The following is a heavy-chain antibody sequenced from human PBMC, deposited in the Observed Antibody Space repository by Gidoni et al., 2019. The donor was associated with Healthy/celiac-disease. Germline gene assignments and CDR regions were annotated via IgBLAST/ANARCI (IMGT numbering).Heavy chain of an antibody. CDR1: GFAFSSYA. V-gene: IGHV3-23*01. CDR2: ITASGGST. J-gene: IGHJ4*02. CDR3: AKDLSPPHAQYSYTFDY. D-gene: IGHD5-18*01. Sequence: EVQLLESGGGLVQPGGSLRLSCAASGFAFSSYAMSWVRQAPGKGLEWVSGITASGGSTYYADSVKGRFTISRDNSKNTLYLQMNSLRAEDTAVYYCAKDLSPPHAQYSYTFDYWGQGTLVTVSA.